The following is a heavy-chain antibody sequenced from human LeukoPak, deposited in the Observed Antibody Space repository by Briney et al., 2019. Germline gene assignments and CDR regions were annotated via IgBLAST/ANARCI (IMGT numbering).Heavy chain of an antibody. CDR3: ARQSSSWFQNTPYYFDY. CDR1: GYSFTSYW. D-gene: IGHD6-13*01. Sequence: GESLKISCKGSGYSFTSYWIGWVRQVPGKGLEWMGIIYPGDSDTRYSPSFQGQVTISADKSISTAYLQWSSLKASDTAMYYCARQSSSWFQNTPYYFDYWGQGTLVTVSS. J-gene: IGHJ4*02. V-gene: IGHV5-51*01. CDR2: IYPGDSDT.